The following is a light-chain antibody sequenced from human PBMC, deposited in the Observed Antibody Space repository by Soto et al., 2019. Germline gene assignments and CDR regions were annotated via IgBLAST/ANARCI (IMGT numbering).Light chain of an antibody. J-gene: IGKJ1*01. CDR3: QQYNNGPPWT. V-gene: IGKV3-15*01. CDR1: QSVSNN. CDR2: DAS. Sequence: ILMTQSPATLSVSPGERATLSCRASQSVSNNLAWYQQKPGQAPRLLIYDASTRATGIPARFSGSGSGTECTLTISGLQSEDFSVYYCQQYNNGPPWTFGQGTNVEIK.